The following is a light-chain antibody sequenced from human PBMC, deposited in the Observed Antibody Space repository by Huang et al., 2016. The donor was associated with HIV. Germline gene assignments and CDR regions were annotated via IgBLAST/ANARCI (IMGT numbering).Light chain of an antibody. CDR1: QGISNY. Sequence: DIQMTQSPSSLSASVGDRVTITCRASQGISNYLAWHQQKPGKAPKLLLHDTSRLQSGVPSWFSGSGSETDYTLTIRSLQPEDFATYYCRQYYSTPTFGPGTKVDIK. J-gene: IGKJ1*01. V-gene: IGKV1-NL1*01. CDR3: RQYYSTPT. CDR2: DTS.